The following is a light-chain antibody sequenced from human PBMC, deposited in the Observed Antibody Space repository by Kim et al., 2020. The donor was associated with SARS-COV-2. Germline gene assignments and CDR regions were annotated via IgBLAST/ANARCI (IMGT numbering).Light chain of an antibody. CDR1: ELGNKY. J-gene: IGLJ2*01. CDR3: QAWDGSTVA. Sequence: SVSPGQTASITCSGDELGNKYVSWYQQRPGQSPVLVIYEDSKRPSGIPERLSGSNSGNTATLTISGTQAMDEADYSCQAWDGSTVAFGGGTQLTVL. CDR2: EDS. V-gene: IGLV3-1*01.